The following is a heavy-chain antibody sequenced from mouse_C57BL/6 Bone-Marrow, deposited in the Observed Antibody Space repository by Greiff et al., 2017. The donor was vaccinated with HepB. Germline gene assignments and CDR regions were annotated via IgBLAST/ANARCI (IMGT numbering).Heavy chain of an antibody. J-gene: IGHJ4*01. V-gene: IGHV1-50*01. Sequence: QVQLQQPGAELVKPGASVKLSCKASGYTFTSYWMQWVKQRPGQGLEWIGEIDPSDSYTNYNQKFKGKATLTVDTSSSTAYMQLRSLTSEDSAVYYCAREGYYYAMDYWGQGTSVTVSS. CDR2: IDPSDSYT. CDR3: AREGYYYAMDY. CDR1: GYTFTSYW.